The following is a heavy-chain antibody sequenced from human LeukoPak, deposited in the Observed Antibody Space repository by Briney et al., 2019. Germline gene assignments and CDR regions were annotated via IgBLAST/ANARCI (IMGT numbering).Heavy chain of an antibody. CDR1: AYTFTSYD. CDR2: MNPNSGNT. CDR3: ARGGPSSYGDYLYADYYYGMDV. V-gene: IGHV1-8*01. J-gene: IGHJ6*02. D-gene: IGHD4-17*01. Sequence: GASVKVSCKASAYTFTSYDINWVRQATGQGLEWMGWMNPNSGNTGYAQKFQGRVTMTRNTSISTAYMELSSLRSEDTAVYYCARGGPSSYGDYLYADYYYGMDVWGQGTTVTVSS.